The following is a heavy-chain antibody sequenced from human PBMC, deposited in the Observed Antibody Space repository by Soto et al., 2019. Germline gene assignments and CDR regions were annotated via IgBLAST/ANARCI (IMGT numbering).Heavy chain of an antibody. D-gene: IGHD2-15*01. CDR1: GFTFSSYA. V-gene: IGHV3-23*01. J-gene: IGHJ6*02. CDR2: ISASGGST. CDR3: ARERVGYCSGGSCYSQTYYYYYGMDV. Sequence: GGSLRLSCAASGFTFSSYAMTWVRQAPGKGLEWVSVISASGGSTYYADSVKGRFTISRDNSKNTLYLQMNSLRAEDTAVYYCARERVGYCSGGSCYSQTYYYYYGMDVWGQGTTVTVSS.